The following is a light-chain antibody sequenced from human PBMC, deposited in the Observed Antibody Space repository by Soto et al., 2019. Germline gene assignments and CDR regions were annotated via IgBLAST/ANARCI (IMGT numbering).Light chain of an antibody. Sequence: QAVVTQEPSLTVSPGGTVTLTCASNTGTVTSGHHPNWFQQKPGQAPRAVIYDISNKQSWTPARFSGSLLGGKAALTLSGVQPEDEAEYYCLLYYGGPWVFGGGTKLTVL. V-gene: IGLV7-43*01. J-gene: IGLJ3*02. CDR2: DIS. CDR1: TGTVTSGHH. CDR3: LLYYGGPWV.